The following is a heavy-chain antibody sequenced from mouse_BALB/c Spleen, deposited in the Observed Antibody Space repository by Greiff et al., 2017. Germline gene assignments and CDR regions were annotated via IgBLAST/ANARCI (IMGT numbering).Heavy chain of an antibody. CDR3: ARGDGNEGDYYAMDY. D-gene: IGHD2-1*01. V-gene: IGHV1-63*02. J-gene: IGHJ4*01. CDR1: GYTFTNYW. Sequence: SGAELVRPGTSVKISCKASGYTFTNYWLGWVKQRPGHGLEWIGDIYPGGGYTNYNEKFKGKATLTADTSSSTAYMQLSSLTSEDSAVYFCARGDGNEGDYYAMDYWGQGTSVTVSS. CDR2: IYPGGGYT.